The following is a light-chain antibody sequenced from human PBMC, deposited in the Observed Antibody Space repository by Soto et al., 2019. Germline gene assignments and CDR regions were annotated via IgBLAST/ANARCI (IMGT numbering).Light chain of an antibody. CDR1: SSDVGGYNY. V-gene: IGLV2-11*01. J-gene: IGLJ2*01. CDR2: DVS. Sequence: QSALTQPRSASGSPGQSITISCTGTSSDVGGYNYVSWYQQHPARAPKLIIFDVSKRPSGVPNRFSGSKSGNTASLTISGLRAEDEADYYCQVWDTNSGAVFGGGTKLTVL. CDR3: QVWDTNSGAV.